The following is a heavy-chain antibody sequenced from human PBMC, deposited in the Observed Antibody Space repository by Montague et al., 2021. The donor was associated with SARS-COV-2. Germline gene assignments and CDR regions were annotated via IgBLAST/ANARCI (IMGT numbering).Heavy chain of an antibody. D-gene: IGHD1-1*01. Sequence: CAISGDSVSNNSATWNWVRQSPSSALELLGSTYYRSKWYNDYAVSVRGRVTINPDTSKNQFSLLLNSVTPEDTAIYYCTSGREGNYNVMDVWGQGTTVTV. CDR1: GDSVSNNSAT. V-gene: IGHV6-1*01. CDR3: TSGREGNYNVMDV. CDR2: TYYRSKWYN. J-gene: IGHJ6*02.